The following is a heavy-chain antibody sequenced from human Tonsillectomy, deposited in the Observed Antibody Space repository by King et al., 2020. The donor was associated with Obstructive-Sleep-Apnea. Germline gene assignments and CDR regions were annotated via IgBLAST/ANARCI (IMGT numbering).Heavy chain of an antibody. CDR1: EFTFTSYA. J-gene: IGHJ4*02. CDR3: AKDLWVRSYGQNFDY. Sequence: VQLVESGGGLVQPGGSLRLSCVASEFTFTSYAMSWVRQAPGKGPEWVSAISGSGSNTYYADSVKGRFTISRDNSKNTLYLQMNSLRAEDTAVYYCAKDLWVRSYGQNFDYWGQGTLVTVSS. V-gene: IGHV3-23*04. CDR2: ISGSGSNT. D-gene: IGHD5-18*01.